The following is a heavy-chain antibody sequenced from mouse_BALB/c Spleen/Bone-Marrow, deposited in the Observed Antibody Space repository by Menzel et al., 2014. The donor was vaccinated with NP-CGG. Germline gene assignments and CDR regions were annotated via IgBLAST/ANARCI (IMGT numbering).Heavy chain of an antibody. CDR1: GYTFTSYV. D-gene: IGHD2-2*01. V-gene: IGHV1-14*01. CDR2: INPHNDDT. J-gene: IGHJ1*01. CDR3: ARSLYGYDWYFDV. Sequence: EVQLQQSGPELVKPGASVKMSCKASGYTFTSYVMHWVKQKPGLGLEWIGYINPHNDDTEYNEKFKGKATLTSDKSSSTAYMELSSLTSEDSAVFYCARSLYGYDWYFDVWGAGTTVTVSS.